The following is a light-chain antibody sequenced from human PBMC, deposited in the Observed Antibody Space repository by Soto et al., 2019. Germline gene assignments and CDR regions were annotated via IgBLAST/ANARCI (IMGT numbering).Light chain of an antibody. CDR2: GAS. CDR3: QQYGSSPWT. Sequence: LTQSPGTLSLSPGEGATLSCRTSQRVDNNFVAWYQQKPGQAPRPLIYGASTRATGIPDRFSGSGFGTDFTLTITRLEPEDFAVYYCQQYGSSPWTFGLGTK. V-gene: IGKV3-20*01. J-gene: IGKJ1*01. CDR1: QRVDNNF.